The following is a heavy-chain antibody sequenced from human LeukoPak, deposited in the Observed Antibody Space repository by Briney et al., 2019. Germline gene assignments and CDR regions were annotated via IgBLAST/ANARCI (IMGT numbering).Heavy chain of an antibody. J-gene: IGHJ4*02. Sequence: GSLSLSCAASGFTFSSYAMSWVRQAPGKGLEWVSAISGSGGSTYYADSVKGRFTISRDNSKNTLYLQMNSLRAEDTAVYYCAKEPYGGTTRGDFDYWGQGTLVTVSS. CDR1: GFTFSSYA. CDR3: AKEPYGGTTRGDFDY. D-gene: IGHD4-23*01. V-gene: IGHV3-23*01. CDR2: ISGSGGST.